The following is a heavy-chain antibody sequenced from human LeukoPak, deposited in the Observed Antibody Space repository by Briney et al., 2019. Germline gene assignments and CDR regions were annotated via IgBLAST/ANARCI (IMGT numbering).Heavy chain of an antibody. V-gene: IGHV3-23*01. CDR1: GFTFSSYA. CDR2: ISGSGGST. J-gene: IGHJ6*02. CDR3: ANAIAAEAKYYYYGMDV. D-gene: IGHD6-13*01. Sequence: PGGSLRLSCAASGFTFSSYAISWVRQAPGKGLEWVSAISGSGGSTYYADSVKGRFTISRDNSKNTLYLQMNSLRAEDTAVYYCANAIAAEAKYYYYGMDVWGQGTTVTVSS.